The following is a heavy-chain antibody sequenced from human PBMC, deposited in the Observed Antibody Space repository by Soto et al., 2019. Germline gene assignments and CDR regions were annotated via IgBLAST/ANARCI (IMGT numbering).Heavy chain of an antibody. D-gene: IGHD3-3*01. CDR2: INHSGST. CDR1: GGSFSGYY. CDR3: ASLYDFWSGQPDRGAFDI. Sequence: LSLTCAVYGGSFSGYYWSWIRQPPGKGLEWIGEINHSGSTNYNPSLKSRVTISVDTSKNQFSLKLSSVTAADTAVYYCASLYDFWSGQPDRGAFDIWGQGTMVTVSS. J-gene: IGHJ3*02. V-gene: IGHV4-34*01.